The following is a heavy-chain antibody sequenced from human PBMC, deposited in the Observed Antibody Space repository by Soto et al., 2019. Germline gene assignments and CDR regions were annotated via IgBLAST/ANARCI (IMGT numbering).Heavy chain of an antibody. J-gene: IGHJ6*03. CDR1: GFTFSSYS. V-gene: IGHV3-21*01. Sequence: GGSLRLSCAASGFTFSSYSMNWVRQAPGKGLEWVSSISSSSSDIYYADSVKGRFTISRDNAKNSLYLQMNSLRAEDTAVYYCARELMDALKGYYMDVWGKGTTVTVSS. CDR2: ISSSSSDI. CDR3: ARELMDALKGYYMDV.